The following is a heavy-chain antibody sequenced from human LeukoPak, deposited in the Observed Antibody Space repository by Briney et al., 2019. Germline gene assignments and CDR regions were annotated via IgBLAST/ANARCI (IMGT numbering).Heavy chain of an antibody. CDR1: GGTFSSYA. D-gene: IGHD2-2*01. V-gene: IGHV1-18*01. CDR3: ARVAPIVVVPAAIFVYYGMDV. Sequence: ASVKVSCKASGGTFSSYAISWVRQAPGQGLEWMGWISAYNGNTNYAQKLQGRVTMTTDTSTSTAYMELRSLRSDDTAVYYCARVAPIVVVPAAIFVYYGMDVWGQGTTVTVSS. CDR2: ISAYNGNT. J-gene: IGHJ6*02.